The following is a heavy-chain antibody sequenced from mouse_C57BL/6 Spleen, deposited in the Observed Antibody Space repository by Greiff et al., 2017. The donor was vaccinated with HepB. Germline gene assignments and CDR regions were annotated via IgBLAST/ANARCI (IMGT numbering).Heavy chain of an antibody. J-gene: IGHJ2*01. CDR1: GFTFSSYG. V-gene: IGHV5-6*01. CDR2: IGSGGSYT. D-gene: IGHD3-2*02. CDR3: ANYSSGYVDY. Sequence: EVKLVESGGDLVKPGGSLKLSCAASGFTFSSYGMSWVRQTPEKRLEWVATIGSGGSYTYYPDSVKGRFTIARDNAKNTLYLKMSSLKSVDTAMYYCANYSSGYVDYWGEGTTRTVSS.